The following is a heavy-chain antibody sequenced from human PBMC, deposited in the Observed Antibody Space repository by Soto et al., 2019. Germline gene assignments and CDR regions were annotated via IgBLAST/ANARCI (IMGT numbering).Heavy chain of an antibody. CDR2: ISSSSSYI. D-gene: IGHD4-17*01. CDR3: ARDDGYGDLYY. J-gene: IGHJ4*02. V-gene: IGHV3-21*01. CDR1: GFTFSSYS. Sequence: GGSLRLSCAASGFTFSSYSMNWARQAPGKGLEWVSSISSSSSYINYADSVKGRFTISRDNAKNSLYLQMNSLRAEDTAVYYCARDDGYGDLYYWGQGILVTVSS.